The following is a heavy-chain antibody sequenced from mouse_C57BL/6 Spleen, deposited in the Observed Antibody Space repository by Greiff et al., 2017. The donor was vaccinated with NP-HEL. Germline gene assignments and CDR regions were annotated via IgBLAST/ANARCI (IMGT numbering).Heavy chain of an antibody. J-gene: IGHJ4*01. CDR3: ARKGRPTIEYYAMDY. CDR2: IWSGGST. CDR1: GFSLTSYG. V-gene: IGHV2-2*01. Sequence: QVHVKQSGPGLVQPSQSLSITCTVSGFSLTSYGVHWVRQSPGKGLEWLGVIWSGGSTDYNAAFISRLSISKDNSKSQVFFKMNSLQADDTAIYYCARKGRPTIEYYAMDYWGQGTSVTVSS. D-gene: IGHD2-12*01.